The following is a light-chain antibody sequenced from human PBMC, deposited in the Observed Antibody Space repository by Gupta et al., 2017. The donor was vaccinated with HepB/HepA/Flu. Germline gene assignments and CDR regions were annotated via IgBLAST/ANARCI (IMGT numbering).Light chain of an antibody. CDR2: TAS. V-gene: IGKV1-12*01. Sequence: DIQMTQSPSSVSASVGDRVTITCRASQSIASWLAWYQQKPGKAPMLLIHTASTVHSGVPSRFSGSRSGTDFTLTISSLQPEDFATYYCQQSNSFPFTFGPGTKVDIK. CDR1: QSIASW. J-gene: IGKJ3*01. CDR3: QQSNSFPFT.